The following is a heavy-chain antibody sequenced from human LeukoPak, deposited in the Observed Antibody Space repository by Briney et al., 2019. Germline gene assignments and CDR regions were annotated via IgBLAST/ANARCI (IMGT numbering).Heavy chain of an antibody. D-gene: IGHD4-17*01. CDR2: IYSGGST. Sequence: GGSLRLSCAASGFTVSSNYMSWVRQAPGKGLEWVSVIYSGGSTYYADSVKGRFTISRDNSKNTLYLQMNSLRAEDTAVYYCVGSANYGDYFDYWGQGTLVTVSS. CDR1: GFTVSSNY. CDR3: VGSANYGDYFDY. J-gene: IGHJ4*02. V-gene: IGHV3-53*01.